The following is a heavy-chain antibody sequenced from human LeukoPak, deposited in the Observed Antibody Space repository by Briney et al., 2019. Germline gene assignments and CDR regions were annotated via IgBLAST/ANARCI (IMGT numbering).Heavy chain of an antibody. D-gene: IGHD2-15*01. Sequence: SETLSLTCTVSGGSISSSSYYWGWIRQPPGKGLEWIGSIYYSGSTYYNPSLKSRVTISVDTSKNQFSLKLSSVTAADTAVYYCASRNCSGGSCYPHYYNYGMDVWGQGTTVTVSS. CDR2: IYYSGST. CDR1: GGSISSSSYY. J-gene: IGHJ6*02. V-gene: IGHV4-39*01. CDR3: ASRNCSGGSCYPHYYNYGMDV.